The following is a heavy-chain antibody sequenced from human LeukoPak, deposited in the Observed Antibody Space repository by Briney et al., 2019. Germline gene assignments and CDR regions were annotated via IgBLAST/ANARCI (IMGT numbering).Heavy chain of an antibody. J-gene: IGHJ4*02. D-gene: IGHD3-22*01. V-gene: IGHV3-48*03. CDR1: GFTFSSYE. Sequence: PGGSLRLSCAASGFTFSSYEMNWVRQAPGKGLEWVSYISSSGKTIYYADSVKGRFTLSRDNAKNSLYLQMNSLRAEDTAVYYCARDPYDSSGYYHLDYWGQGTLVTVSS. CDR2: ISSSGKTI. CDR3: ARDPYDSSGYYHLDY.